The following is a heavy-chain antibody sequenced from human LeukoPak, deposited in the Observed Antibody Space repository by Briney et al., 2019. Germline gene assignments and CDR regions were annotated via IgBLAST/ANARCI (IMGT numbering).Heavy chain of an antibody. CDR3: ARQGDQYAYYDFWSGPGGAFDI. CDR1: GGSISSSSYY. Sequence: SETLSLTCTVSGGSISSSSYYWGWIRQPPGKGLEWIGSIYYSGSTYYNPSLKSRVTISVDTSKNQFSLKLSSVTAADTAVYYCARQGDQYAYYDFWSGPGGAFDIWGQGTMVTVSS. J-gene: IGHJ3*02. D-gene: IGHD3-3*01. CDR2: IYYSGST. V-gene: IGHV4-39*01.